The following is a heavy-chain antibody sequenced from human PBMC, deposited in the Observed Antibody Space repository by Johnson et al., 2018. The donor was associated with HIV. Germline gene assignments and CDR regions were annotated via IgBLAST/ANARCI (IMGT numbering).Heavy chain of an antibody. J-gene: IGHJ3*02. Sequence: QVKLVESGGGVVQPGRSLRLSCAASGFTFRSYAMHWVRQAPGKGLEWVAVISYDGSNKYYADSVKGRFTISRDNSKNTLYLQMNSRRAEDTAVYYCARVRDRGARDDAFDMWGQGTMVTVAS. CDR3: ARVRDRGARDDAFDM. V-gene: IGHV3-30*04. CDR2: ISYDGSNK. D-gene: IGHD3-10*01. CDR1: GFTFRSYA.